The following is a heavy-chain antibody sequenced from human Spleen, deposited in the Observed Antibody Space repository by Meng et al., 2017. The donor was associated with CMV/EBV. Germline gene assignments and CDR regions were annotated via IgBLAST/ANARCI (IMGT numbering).Heavy chain of an antibody. Sequence: GASLKISCAASGFSVSSSYMSWVRQAPGKGLEWISVIYGGGRTNYADSVEGRFIISRDNSKSVVYLQMNSLRAEDTAVYYCARGIGYFYAMDVWGQGTTVTVSS. CDR1: GFSVSSSY. J-gene: IGHJ6*02. V-gene: IGHV3-53*01. CDR2: IYGGGRT. D-gene: IGHD3-3*01. CDR3: ARGIGYFYAMDV.